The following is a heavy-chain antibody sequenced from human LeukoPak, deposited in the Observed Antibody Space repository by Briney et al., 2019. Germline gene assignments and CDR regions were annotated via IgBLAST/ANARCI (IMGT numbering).Heavy chain of an antibody. V-gene: IGHV4-59*12. D-gene: IGHD6-25*01. Sequence: SETLSLTCTVSGGSISSYYWSWIRQPPGKGLEWIGYIYYSGSTNYNPSLKSRVTISVDTSKNQFSLKLSSVTAADTAVYYCARVRPGQQRLAKPSNHFDYWGQGTLVTVSS. J-gene: IGHJ4*02. CDR1: GGSISSYY. CDR2: IYYSGST. CDR3: ARVRPGQQRLAKPSNHFDY.